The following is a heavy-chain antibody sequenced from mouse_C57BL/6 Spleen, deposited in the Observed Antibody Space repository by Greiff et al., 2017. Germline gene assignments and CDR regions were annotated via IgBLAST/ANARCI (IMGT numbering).Heavy chain of an antibody. CDR3: ARGYDWNDAMDY. CDR2: INPNYGTT. D-gene: IGHD2-4*01. CDR1: GYSFTDYN. J-gene: IGHJ4*01. Sequence: VQLKESGPELVKPGASVKISCKASGYSFTDYNMNWVKQSPGKSLEWIGVINPNYGTTSYNQKFKGKATLTVDQSPSTAYMQLNSLTSKDSAVYDCARGYDWNDAMDYWGQGTAVTVSS. V-gene: IGHV1-39*01.